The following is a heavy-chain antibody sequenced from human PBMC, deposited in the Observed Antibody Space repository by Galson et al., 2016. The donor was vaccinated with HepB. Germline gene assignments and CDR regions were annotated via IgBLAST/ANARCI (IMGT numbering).Heavy chain of an antibody. Sequence: SLRLSCAASGFRFSSYAVSWVRQAPGKGLEWVSGISGSGGRTYYADSVKGRFTISRDNSKNTVYLQMNSLRVEDTALYYCARAYQYTLDYWGQGTLVTVSS. V-gene: IGHV3-23*01. CDR2: ISGSGGRT. CDR3: ARAYQYTLDY. J-gene: IGHJ4*02. CDR1: GFRFSSYA. D-gene: IGHD1-1*01.